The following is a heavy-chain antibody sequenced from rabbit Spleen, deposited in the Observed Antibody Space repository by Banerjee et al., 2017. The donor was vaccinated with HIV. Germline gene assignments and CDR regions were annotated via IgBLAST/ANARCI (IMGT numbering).Heavy chain of an antibody. CDR2: IYTGNGKV. V-gene: IGHV1S40*01. D-gene: IGHD8-1*01. CDR3: ARDAGSYDYIDGYFSL. J-gene: IGHJ4*01. Sequence: VESGGGLVKPGASLTLTCTASGFSFSSDYDMCWVRQAPGKGLEWIGCIYTGNGKVYYASWAKGRFTVSKTSSTTVTLQMTSLTAADTATYFCARDAGSYDYIDGYFSLWGPGTLV. CDR1: GFSFSSDYD.